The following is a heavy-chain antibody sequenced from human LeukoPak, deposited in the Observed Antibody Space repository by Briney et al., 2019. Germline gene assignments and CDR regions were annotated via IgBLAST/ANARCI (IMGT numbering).Heavy chain of an antibody. D-gene: IGHD3-10*01. CDR1: SGSISSYY. V-gene: IGHV4-4*07. Sequence: SETLSLTCTVSSGSISSYYWSWIRQPAGKGLEWIGRIYTSGSTNYNPSLKSRVTMSVDTSKNQFSLKLSSVTAADTAVYYCARARGSMVRGVIGGYYFDYWGQGTLVTVSS. CDR2: IYTSGST. CDR3: ARARGSMVRGVIGGYYFDY. J-gene: IGHJ4*02.